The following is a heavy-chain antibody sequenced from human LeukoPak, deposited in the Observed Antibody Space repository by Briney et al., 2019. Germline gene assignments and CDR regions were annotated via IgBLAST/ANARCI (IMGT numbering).Heavy chain of an antibody. D-gene: IGHD5-12*01. CDR1: GFTFSSYS. CDR2: ISSSSSYI. J-gene: IGHJ3*02. V-gene: IGHV3-21*01. CDR3: ARDHNGGYVHDAFDI. Sequence: GGSLRLSCAASGFTFSSYSMNWVRQAPGKGLDWVSSISSSSSYIYYADSVKGRFTISRDNAKNSLYLQMNSLRAEDTAIYSCARDHNGGYVHDAFDIWGQGTMVTVSS.